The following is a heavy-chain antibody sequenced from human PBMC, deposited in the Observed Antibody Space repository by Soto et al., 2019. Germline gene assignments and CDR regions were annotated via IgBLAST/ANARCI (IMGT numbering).Heavy chain of an antibody. D-gene: IGHD2-2*02. J-gene: IGHJ6*02. CDR1: GFTFSSYG. V-gene: IGHV3-30*18. CDR2: ISYDGSNK. CDR3: AKDIRVYCRSTSCYTGRYYYYGMDV. Sequence: PGGSLRLSXAASGFTFSSYGMHWVRQAPGKGLEWVAVISYDGSNKYYADSVKGRFTISRDNSKNTLYLQMNSLRAEDTAVYYCAKDIRVYCRSTSCYTGRYYYYGMDVWGQGTTVTVSS.